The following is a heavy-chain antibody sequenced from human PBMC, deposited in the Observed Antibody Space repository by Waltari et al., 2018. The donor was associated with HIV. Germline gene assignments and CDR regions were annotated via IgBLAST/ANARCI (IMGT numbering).Heavy chain of an antibody. CDR1: GFTFSSYS. CDR3: ANMGGYYYDSSGYYYDFDY. V-gene: IGHV3-48*01. Sequence: EVQLVESGGGLVQPGGSLRLSCAASGFTFSSYSMNWVSSAPGKGLEWVSYISSSSSTIYYADSVKGRFTISRDNAKNSLYLQMNSLRAEDTAVYYCANMGGYYYDSSGYYYDFDYWGQGTLVTVSS. J-gene: IGHJ4*02. D-gene: IGHD3-22*01. CDR2: ISSSSSTI.